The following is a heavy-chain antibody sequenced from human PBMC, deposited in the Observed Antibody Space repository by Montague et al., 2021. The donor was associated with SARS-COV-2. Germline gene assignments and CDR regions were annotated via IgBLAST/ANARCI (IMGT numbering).Heavy chain of an antibody. Sequence: VKPTQTLTLTCTFSGFPLSTSGMCVSWIRQPPGKALEWLALIDWDDDKYYSTPLKTRLTISKDTSKNQVVLTMTNMDPVDTATYYCARISARYSSGWSAFDYWGQGTLVTVSS. CDR2: IDWDDDK. CDR3: ARISARYSSGWSAFDY. J-gene: IGHJ4*02. V-gene: IGHV2-70*01. CDR1: GFPLSTSGMC. D-gene: IGHD6-19*01.